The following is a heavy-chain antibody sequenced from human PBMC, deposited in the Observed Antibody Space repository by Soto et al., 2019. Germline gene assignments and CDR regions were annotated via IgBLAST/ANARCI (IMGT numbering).Heavy chain of an antibody. CDR1: GSTFTGNY. D-gene: IGHD2-2*01. Sequence: GASVKVSCKASGSTFTGNYMHWVRQAPGQGLEWMGWINPNSGGTNYAQKFQGWVTMTRDTSISTAYMELSRLRSDDTAVYYCATQLVPAARGYYYYYYGMDVWGQGTTVTVSS. CDR3: ATQLVPAARGYYYYYYGMDV. J-gene: IGHJ6*02. CDR2: INPNSGGT. V-gene: IGHV1-2*04.